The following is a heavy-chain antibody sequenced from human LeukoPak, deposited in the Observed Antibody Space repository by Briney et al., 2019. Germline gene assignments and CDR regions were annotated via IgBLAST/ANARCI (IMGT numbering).Heavy chain of an antibody. V-gene: IGHV3-74*01. D-gene: IGHD3-22*01. CDR1: GFTFSSYW. Sequence: PGGSLRLSCAASGFTFSSYWMHWVRQAPGKGLVWVSRINSDGSSTSYADSVKGRFTISRDNAKNTLYLQMNSLRAEDTAVYYCAIHSNYYDSSGYYYRVYWGQEPWSPSPQ. CDR2: INSDGSST. J-gene: IGHJ4*01. CDR3: AIHSNYYDSSGYYYRVY.